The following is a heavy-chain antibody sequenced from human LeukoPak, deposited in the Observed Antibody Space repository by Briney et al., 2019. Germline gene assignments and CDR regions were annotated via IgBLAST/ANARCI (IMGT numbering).Heavy chain of an antibody. Sequence: GGSLKISCEGSGYSFTSYWIGWGRQRSGKGLEWGGIIYPGDSDTRYSPSFQGQVTISADKSISTAYLQWSSLKASDTAMYYCARPLAAAETNWFDPWGQGTLVTVSS. CDR3: ARPLAAAETNWFDP. J-gene: IGHJ5*02. V-gene: IGHV5-51*01. D-gene: IGHD6-13*01. CDR2: IYPGDSDT. CDR1: GYSFTSYW.